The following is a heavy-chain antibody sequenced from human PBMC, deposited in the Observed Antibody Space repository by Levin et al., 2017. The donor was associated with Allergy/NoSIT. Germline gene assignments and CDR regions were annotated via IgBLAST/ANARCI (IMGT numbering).Heavy chain of an antibody. Sequence: ASVKVSCKASGGTFSSYAISWVRQAPGQGLEWMGGIIPIFGTANYAQKFQGRVTITADESTSTAYMELSSLRSEDTAVYYCARGIESEIVVVPAAIPYYDYGMDVWGQGTTVTVSS. CDR3: ARGIESEIVVVPAAIPYYDYGMDV. J-gene: IGHJ6*02. D-gene: IGHD2-2*02. CDR1: GGTFSSYA. CDR2: IIPIFGTA. V-gene: IGHV1-69*13.